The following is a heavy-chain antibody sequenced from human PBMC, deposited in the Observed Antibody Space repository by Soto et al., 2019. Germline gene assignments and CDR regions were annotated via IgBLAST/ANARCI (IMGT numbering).Heavy chain of an antibody. CDR2: INHSGNT. Sequence: AETLYITFDVYGVPFSGYYWSWIRQSPGKGLEWIGEINHSGNTNYTPSLKSRVTMLVDTSKNQFSLSLSSVTAADTAVYYCASLIVFHSSYYHDYWGHGTLVTVSS. J-gene: IGHJ4*01. V-gene: IGHV4-34*01. CDR3: ASLIVFHSSYYHDY. D-gene: IGHD1-26*01. CDR1: GVPFSGYY.